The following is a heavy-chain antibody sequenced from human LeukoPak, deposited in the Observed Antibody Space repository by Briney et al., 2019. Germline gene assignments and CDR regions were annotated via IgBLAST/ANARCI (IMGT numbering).Heavy chain of an antibody. Sequence: SETLSLTCTVSGGSIDSYYWSWIRQPPGKGLGWMGYIYYTGSTEYHPSLKSRVTISLDTSKNQFSLKLTSVTAADTAVYYCARVYQSAEYYFDYWGQGNLVSVSS. D-gene: IGHD2-2*01. V-gene: IGHV4-59*01. J-gene: IGHJ4*02. CDR2: IYYTGST. CDR3: ARVYQSAEYYFDY. CDR1: GGSIDSYY.